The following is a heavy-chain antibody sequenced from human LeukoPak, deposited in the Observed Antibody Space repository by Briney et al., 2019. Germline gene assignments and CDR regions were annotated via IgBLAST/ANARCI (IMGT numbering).Heavy chain of an antibody. V-gene: IGHV1-2*02. D-gene: IGHD4-23*01. CDR1: GYSFTGYY. J-gene: IGHJ1*01. CDR2: INPNTGGT. Sequence: ASVKVSCKASGYSFTGYYMHWARQAPGQGPEWMGWINPNTGGTNYAQKFEGRVTMTRDTSISTAYMELSRLRSDDTAVYYCARGVGGNSGNFQHWGQGTLVTVSS. CDR3: ARGVGGNSGNFQH.